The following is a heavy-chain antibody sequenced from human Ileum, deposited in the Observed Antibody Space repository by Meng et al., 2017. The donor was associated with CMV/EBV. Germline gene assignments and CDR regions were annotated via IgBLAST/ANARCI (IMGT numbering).Heavy chain of an antibody. V-gene: IGHV3-53*01. J-gene: IGHJ4*02. CDR1: GLTVTWNY. CDR2: IHIGDAT. Sequence: EAWLVGSGGGLIQPGGSLRLSCAASGLTVTWNYMSWVRQGPGKGLECIAHIHIGDATFYTDSVKGRFTISRDDSKNTLNLQMDSLRADDTAVYYCARGGAHDGYFDAWGQGTLVTVSS. D-gene: IGHD2-8*01. CDR3: ARGGAHDGYFDA.